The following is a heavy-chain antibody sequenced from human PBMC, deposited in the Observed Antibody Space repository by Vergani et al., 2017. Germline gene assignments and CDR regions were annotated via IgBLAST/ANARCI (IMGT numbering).Heavy chain of an antibody. CDR1: GGSISSGSYY. D-gene: IGHD3-3*01. CDR3: ASVYYDFWSGYYHLDY. J-gene: IGHJ4*02. Sequence: QVQLQESGPGLVKPSQTLSLTCTVSGGSISSGSYYWSWIRQPAGKGLEWIGRIYTSGSTNYNPSLKSRVTMSVDTSKNQFSLKLSSVTAADTAVYYCASVYYDFWSGYYHLDYWGQGTLVTVSS. V-gene: IGHV4-61*02. CDR2: IYTSGST.